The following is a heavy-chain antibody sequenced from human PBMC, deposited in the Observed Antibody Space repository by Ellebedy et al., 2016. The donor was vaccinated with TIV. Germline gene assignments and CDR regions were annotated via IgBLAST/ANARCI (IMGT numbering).Heavy chain of an antibody. CDR2: IIPMFGTT. V-gene: IGHV1-69*05. J-gene: IGHJ6*02. CDR1: GGIFSSYA. D-gene: IGHD6-19*01. Sequence: AASVKVSCKASGGIFSSYAISWVRQAPGQGLEWMGGIIPMFGTTNYAQNFQGRVTMTSDTSTRTVYMELSSLRSEDTAVYYCARAPSVDPHMDVWGQGTTVTVSS. CDR3: ARAPSVDPHMDV.